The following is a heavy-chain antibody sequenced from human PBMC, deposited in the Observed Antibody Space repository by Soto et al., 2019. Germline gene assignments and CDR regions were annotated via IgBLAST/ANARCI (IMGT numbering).Heavy chain of an antibody. CDR1: GGSISSYY. CDR2: INHSGST. J-gene: IGHJ5*02. V-gene: IGHV4-34*01. Sequence: PSETLSLTCTVSGGSISSYYWSWIRQPPGKGLEWIGEINHSGSTNYNPSLKSRVTISVDTSKNQFSLKLSSVTAADTAVYYCARGGRYPVVAATRNWFDPWGQGTLVTSPQ. CDR3: ARGGRYPVVAATRNWFDP. D-gene: IGHD2-15*01.